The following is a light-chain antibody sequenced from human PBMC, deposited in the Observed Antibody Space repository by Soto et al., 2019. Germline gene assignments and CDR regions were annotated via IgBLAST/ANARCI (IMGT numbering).Light chain of an antibody. CDR1: QSVSSNY. J-gene: IGKJ1*01. V-gene: IGKV3D-20*01. CDR3: QQHGSSPWT. CDR2: DAS. Sequence: EIVLTQSPATLSLSPGERATLSCGASQSVSSNYLAWHQQKPGLAPRLLIYDASSRATGIPDRFSGSGYGTDFTLTISRLEPEDFAVYYCQQHGSSPWTFGQGTKVEIK.